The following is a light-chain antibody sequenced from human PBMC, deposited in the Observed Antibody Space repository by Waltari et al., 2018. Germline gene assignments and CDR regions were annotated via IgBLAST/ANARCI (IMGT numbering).Light chain of an antibody. CDR1: GRDVGFYNS. CDR2: DVR. Sequence: QSALTQPTSVSGSPGQSITISCTGTGRDVGFYNSVSWYQQYPGKVPQLLIYDVRAPPAGVSSRFSGAKSGNTASLTISGLPAADEADYYCNSYTGSSSWVFGGGIQLTVL. V-gene: IGLV2-14*01. J-gene: IGLJ3*02. CDR3: NSYTGSSSWV.